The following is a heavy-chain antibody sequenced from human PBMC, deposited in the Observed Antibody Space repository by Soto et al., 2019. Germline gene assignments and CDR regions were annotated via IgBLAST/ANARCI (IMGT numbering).Heavy chain of an antibody. V-gene: IGHV3-64*01. D-gene: IGHD3-22*01. J-gene: IGHJ6*02. Sequence: EVQLVESGGGLVQPGGSLRLSCAASGFTFSNYAMHWVRQAPGKGLEYVSAISSNGGSTYYANSVKGRFTISRDNSKNTLYLQMGSLRAEDMAVYYCASVGYDSSGYYVRYYYGMDVWGQGTTVTVSS. CDR3: ASVGYDSSGYYVRYYYGMDV. CDR1: GFTFSNYA. CDR2: ISSNGGST.